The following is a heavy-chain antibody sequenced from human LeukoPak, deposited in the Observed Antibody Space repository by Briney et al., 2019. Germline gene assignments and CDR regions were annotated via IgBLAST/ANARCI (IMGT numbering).Heavy chain of an antibody. CDR2: INHSGST. J-gene: IGHJ5*02. CDR3: ARRRITGYSSGWYRGPYGWFDP. V-gene: IGHV4-38-2*02. D-gene: IGHD6-19*01. Sequence: SETLSLTCTVSGYSISSGYYWGWIRQPPGKGLEWIGEINHSGSTNYNPSLKSRVTISVDTSKNQFSLKLSSVTAADTAVYYCARRRITGYSSGWYRGPYGWFDPWGQGTLVTVSS. CDR1: GYSISSGYY.